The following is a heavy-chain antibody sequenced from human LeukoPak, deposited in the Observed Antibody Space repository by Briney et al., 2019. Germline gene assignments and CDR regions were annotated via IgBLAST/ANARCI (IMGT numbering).Heavy chain of an antibody. J-gene: IGHJ3*02. CDR3: AKDNRRYYDSSGYPGAFDI. Sequence: GGSLRLSCAASGFTFDDYAKHWVRHAPGKGLEWVIGISWNSGSIGYADSVKGRFTISRDNAKNSLYLQMNSLRAEDTALYYCAKDNRRYYDSSGYPGAFDIWGQGTMVTVSS. CDR1: GFTFDDYA. V-gene: IGHV3-9*01. CDR2: ISWNSGSI. D-gene: IGHD3-22*01.